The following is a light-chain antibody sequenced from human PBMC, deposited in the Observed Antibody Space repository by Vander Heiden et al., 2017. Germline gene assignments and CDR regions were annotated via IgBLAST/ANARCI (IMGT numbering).Light chain of an antibody. CDR3: QGYNAWPRT. Sequence: EIVMTQSPATLSVSPGERATLSCRASQSVSSNLAWYQQKPVQAPRLLIYGASTRATGIPARFSGSGSGTEFTLTMSSLQSEHFAVYYCQGYNAWPRTFGQGTKVEIK. CDR1: QSVSSN. J-gene: IGKJ1*01. CDR2: GAS. V-gene: IGKV3-15*01.